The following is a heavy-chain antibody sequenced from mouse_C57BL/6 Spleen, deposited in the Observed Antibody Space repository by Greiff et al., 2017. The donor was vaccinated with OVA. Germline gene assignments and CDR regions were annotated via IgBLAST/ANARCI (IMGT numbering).Heavy chain of an antibody. Sequence: EVQLQQSGPELVKPGASVKISCKASGYTFTDYYMNWVKQSHGKSLEWIGDINPNNGGTSYNQKFKGKATLTVDKSSSTAYMELRSLTSEDSAVYYCARNNWYYYAMDYWGQGTSVTVSS. V-gene: IGHV1-26*01. CDR3: ARNNWYYYAMDY. D-gene: IGHD4-1*02. J-gene: IGHJ4*01. CDR2: INPNNGGT. CDR1: GYTFTDYY.